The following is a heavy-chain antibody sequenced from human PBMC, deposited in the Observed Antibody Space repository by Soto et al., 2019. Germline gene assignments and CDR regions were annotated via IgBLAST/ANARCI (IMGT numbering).Heavy chain of an antibody. V-gene: IGHV4-59*01. CDR1: GCSISSYY. CDR3: AREGSDFGVVINKGYNWFDP. D-gene: IGHD3-3*01. CDR2: IYYSGST. J-gene: IGHJ5*02. Sequence: ASGTLSLTCTVSGCSISSYYWSWVPQPPGKGLGWIGYIYYSGSTNYNPSLKSRVTISVDTSKNQFSLKLSSVTAADTAVYYCAREGSDFGVVINKGYNWFDPWGQGTLVTVSS.